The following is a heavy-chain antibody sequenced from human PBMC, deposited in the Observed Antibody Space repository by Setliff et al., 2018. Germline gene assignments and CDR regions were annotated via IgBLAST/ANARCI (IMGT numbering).Heavy chain of an antibody. CDR3: ARDVYDFRTGQADP. Sequence: ETLSLTCSVSGDPIDSYYWSWVRQAPGKGLEWVANTKEDGSETYYVDSVKGRFTISRDNAENSLYLQMNSLRTEDTGVYYCARDVYDFRTGQADPWGQGTLVTVSS. CDR1: GDPIDSYY. J-gene: IGHJ5*02. V-gene: IGHV3-7*01. CDR2: TKEDGSET. D-gene: IGHD3-3*01.